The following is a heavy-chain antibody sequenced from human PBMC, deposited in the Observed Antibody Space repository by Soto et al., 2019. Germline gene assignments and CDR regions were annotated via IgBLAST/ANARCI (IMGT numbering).Heavy chain of an antibody. CDR1: GFTFTSSA. V-gene: IGHV1-58*01. Sequence: SVKVSCKASGFTFTSSAVQWVRQARGQRLEWIGWIVVGSGNTNYAQKFQERVTITRDMSTSTAYMELSSLRSEDTAVYYCVAIERITMIVGYWGQGTLVTVSS. J-gene: IGHJ4*02. CDR2: IVVGSGNT. D-gene: IGHD3-22*01. CDR3: VAIERITMIVGY.